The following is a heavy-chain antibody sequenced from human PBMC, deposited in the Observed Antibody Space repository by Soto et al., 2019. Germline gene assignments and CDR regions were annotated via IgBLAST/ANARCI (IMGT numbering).Heavy chain of an antibody. D-gene: IGHD3-10*01. CDR2: ISSGSGYI. CDR3: ARDFRVRYYVDY. CDR1: GFTFSSYS. J-gene: IGHJ4*02. Sequence: EVQLVESGGGLVKPGGSLRLSCAASGFTFSSYSMNWVRQAPGKGLEWVSSISSGSGYIYFADSVKGRFTISRDNAKNSRYLQMNRLRAEDTAVYYCARDFRVRYYVDYWGQGTLVTVSS. V-gene: IGHV3-21*01.